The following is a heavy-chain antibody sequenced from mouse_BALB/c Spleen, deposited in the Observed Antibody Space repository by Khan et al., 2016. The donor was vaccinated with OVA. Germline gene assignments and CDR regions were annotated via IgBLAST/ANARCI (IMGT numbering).Heavy chain of an antibody. V-gene: IGHV1S81*02. Sequence: QVQLQQSGAELVKAGASVKMSCKASGYTFTSYWMHWVKQRLGQGLEWFAETNPTNGRTYYNEKFKSKATLTVDKSSSTAYMLLSGPTFEDSAVYDCARIKKIVATYFDYWGQDTTLTVSS. J-gene: IGHJ2*01. CDR2: TNPTNGRT. D-gene: IGHD1-1*01. CDR1: GYTFTSYW. CDR3: ARIKKIVATYFDY.